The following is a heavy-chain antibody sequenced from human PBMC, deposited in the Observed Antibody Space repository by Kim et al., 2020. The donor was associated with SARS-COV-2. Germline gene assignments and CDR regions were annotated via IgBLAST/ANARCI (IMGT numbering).Heavy chain of an antibody. D-gene: IGHD6-13*01. V-gene: IGHV4-34*01. CDR2: INHSGST. J-gene: IGHJ4*02. Sequence: SETLSLTCAVYGGSFSGYYWSWIRQPPGKGLEWIGEINHSGSTNYNPSLKSRVTISVDTSKNQFSLKLSSVTAADTAVYYCARGTGDIAAAGTGAYWGQGTLVTVSS. CDR3: ARGTGDIAAAGTGAY. CDR1: GGSFSGYY.